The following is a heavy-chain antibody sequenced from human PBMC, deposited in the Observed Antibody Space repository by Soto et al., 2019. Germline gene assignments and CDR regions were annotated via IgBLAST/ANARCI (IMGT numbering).Heavy chain of an antibody. CDR1: GYRFTQYG. J-gene: IGHJ5*02. Sequence: QVQLVQSGPEAKKPGASVKVSCKTSGYRFTQYGIGWVRQAPGQGLEWLAWINAYNGDTRYAQTLRDRVNVTIDSSTSTGYMELKSLASDTPAMYNYGILGDGSGGLFGRDWINPWGQGTKVNVSS. CDR3: GILGDGSGGLFGRDWINP. D-gene: IGHD3-10*01. V-gene: IGHV1-18*04. CDR2: INAYNGDT.